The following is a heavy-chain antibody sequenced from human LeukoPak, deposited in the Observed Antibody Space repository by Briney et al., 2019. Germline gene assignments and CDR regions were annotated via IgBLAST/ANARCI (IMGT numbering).Heavy chain of an antibody. D-gene: IGHD3-16*02. V-gene: IGHV4-61*10. CDR1: GGSISSGSYY. J-gene: IGHJ3*02. CDR3: ARDRSDAFDI. CDR2: IYYSGST. Sequence: SETLSLTCTVSGGSISSGSYYWSWIRQPAGKGLEWIGYIYYSGSTNYNPSLKSRVTISVDTSKNQFSLKLSSVTAADTAVYYCARDRSDAFDIWGQGTMVTVSS.